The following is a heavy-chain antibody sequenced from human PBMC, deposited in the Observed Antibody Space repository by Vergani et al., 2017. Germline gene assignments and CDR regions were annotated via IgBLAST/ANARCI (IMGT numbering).Heavy chain of an antibody. CDR3: TGDIPTPYDSSGRNLDY. CDR2: INHSGST. D-gene: IGHD3-22*01. CDR1: GGSFSGYY. Sequence: QVQLQQWGAGLLKPSETLSITCAVYGGSFSGYYWSWIRQPPGKGLEWIGEINHSGSTNYNPSLKSRVTISVDTSKNQFSLKRSSVTAADKAVYYCTGDIPTPYDSSGRNLDYWGQGTLVTVSS. J-gene: IGHJ4*02. V-gene: IGHV4-34*01.